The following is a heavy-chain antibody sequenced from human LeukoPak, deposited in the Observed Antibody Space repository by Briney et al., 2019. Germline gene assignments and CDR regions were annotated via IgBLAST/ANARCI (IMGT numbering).Heavy chain of an antibody. CDR1: GGSLSRSSYY. V-gene: IGHV4-39*01. J-gene: IGHJ4*02. CDR2: IYYSGTT. CDR3: ARHADYTVYYFDY. D-gene: IGHD2-8*01. Sequence: SETLSLTFTVSGGSLSRSSYYWGWIRQPPGKGLEWIGSIYYSGTTYYNPSLKSRATIREDTSKNQFSLKLSSVTAADTAIYYCARHADYTVYYFDYWGQGTLVPVSS.